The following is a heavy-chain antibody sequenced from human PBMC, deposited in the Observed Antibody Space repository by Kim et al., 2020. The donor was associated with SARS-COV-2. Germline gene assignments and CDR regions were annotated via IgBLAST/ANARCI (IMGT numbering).Heavy chain of an antibody. D-gene: IGHD3-22*01. CDR1: GYTFTSYG. Sequence: ASVKVSCKASGYTFTSYGISWVRQAPGQGLEWMGWISAYNGNTNYAQKLQGRVTMTTDTSTSTACMELRSLRSDDTAVYYCARDAYYYDSSGYTRPVGRYYGMDVWGQGTTVTVSS. CDR3: ARDAYYYDSSGYTRPVGRYYGMDV. V-gene: IGHV1-18*01. J-gene: IGHJ6*02. CDR2: ISAYNGNT.